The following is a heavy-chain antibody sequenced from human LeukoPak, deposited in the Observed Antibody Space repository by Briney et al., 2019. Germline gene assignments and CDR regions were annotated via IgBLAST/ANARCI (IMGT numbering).Heavy chain of an antibody. J-gene: IGHJ5*02. V-gene: IGHV3-30-3*01. CDR2: ISYDGGNK. D-gene: IGHD3-3*01. CDR3: ARGGNTIFGVVINNWFDP. Sequence: GGSLRLSCAASGLTFSSYAMHWVRQAPGKGLEWVAVISYDGGNKYYADSVKGRFTISRDNSKNTLYLQMNSLRAEDTAVYYCARGGNTIFGVVINNWFDPWGQGTLVTVSS. CDR1: GLTFSSYA.